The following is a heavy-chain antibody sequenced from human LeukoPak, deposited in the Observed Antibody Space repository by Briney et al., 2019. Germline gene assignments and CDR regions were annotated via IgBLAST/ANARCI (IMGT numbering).Heavy chain of an antibody. CDR2: ISGIGGST. V-gene: IGHV3-23*01. CDR1: GFTFRSNA. D-gene: IGHD6-13*01. Sequence: PGGSLRLSCTDSGFTFRSNAMSWVRQAPGKGLEWVSSISGIGGSTHYADSVKGRFTISRDNSKNTLYMQMNSLRTEDTAVYYCTKGGVAAARDYWGQGTLVTVSS. J-gene: IGHJ4*02. CDR3: TKGGVAAARDY.